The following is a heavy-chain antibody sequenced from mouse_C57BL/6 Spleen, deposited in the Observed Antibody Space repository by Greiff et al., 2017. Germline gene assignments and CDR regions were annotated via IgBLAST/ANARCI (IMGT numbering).Heavy chain of an antibody. CDR1: GYTFTSYW. D-gene: IGHD2-13*01. V-gene: IGHV1-53*01. CDR3: AREGGDYDAMDY. Sequence: QVQLQQPGTELVKPGASVKLSCKASGYTFTSYWMHWVKQRPGQGLEWIGNINPSNGGTNYNEKFKGKATLTVDKSSSTAYMQRSSLTSEDSAVYCCAREGGDYDAMDYWGQGTSVTVSS. J-gene: IGHJ4*01. CDR2: INPSNGGT.